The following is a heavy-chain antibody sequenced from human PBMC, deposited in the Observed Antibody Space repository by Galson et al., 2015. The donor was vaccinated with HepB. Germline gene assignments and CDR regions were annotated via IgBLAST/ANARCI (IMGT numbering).Heavy chain of an antibody. Sequence: SLRLSCAASGFTVSSNYMSWVRQAPGKGLEWVSVIYSGGSTYYADSVKGRFTISRDNSKNTLYLQMNSLRAEDTAVYYCARAHGGWDGAFDIWGQGTMVTVSS. CDR1: GFTVSSNY. J-gene: IGHJ3*02. D-gene: IGHD6-19*01. CDR3: ARAHGGWDGAFDI. CDR2: IYSGGST. V-gene: IGHV3-53*01.